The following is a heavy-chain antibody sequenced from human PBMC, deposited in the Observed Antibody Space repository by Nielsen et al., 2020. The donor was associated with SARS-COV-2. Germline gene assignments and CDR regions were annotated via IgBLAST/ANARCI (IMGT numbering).Heavy chain of an antibody. D-gene: IGHD6-13*01. V-gene: IGHV4-4*02. CDR2: IYHSGST. CDR3: ARDLGSRIAAAGTINWYFDL. J-gene: IGHJ2*01. Sequence: VRQAPGKGLEWIGEIYHSGSTNYNPSLKSRVTISVDKSKNQFSLKLSSVTAADTAVYYCARDLGSRIAAAGTINWYFDLWGRGTLVTVSS.